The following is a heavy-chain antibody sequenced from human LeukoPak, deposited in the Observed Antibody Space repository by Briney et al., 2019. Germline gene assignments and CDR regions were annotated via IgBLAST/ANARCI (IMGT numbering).Heavy chain of an antibody. CDR2: INPNSGGT. Sequence: ASVKVSCKASGYTFTGYYMHWVRQAPGQGLEWMGWINPNSGGTNYAQKFQGRVTMTRDTSISTAYMELSRLRSDDTAVYYCARGGEYCSSTSCYTKEDYWGQGTLVTVSS. J-gene: IGHJ4*02. CDR1: GYTFTGYY. D-gene: IGHD2-2*02. V-gene: IGHV1-2*02. CDR3: ARGGEYCSSTSCYTKEDY.